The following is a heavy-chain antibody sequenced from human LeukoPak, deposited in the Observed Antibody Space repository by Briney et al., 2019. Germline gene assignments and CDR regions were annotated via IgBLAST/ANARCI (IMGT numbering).Heavy chain of an antibody. J-gene: IGHJ3*02. CDR1: GGTFSSYA. V-gene: IGHV1-69*06. Sequence: ASVKVSCKASGGTFSSYAISWVRQAPRQGLEWMGGIIPIFGTANYAQKFQGRVTITADKSTSTAYMELSSLRSEDTAVYYCASHMVRARGAFDIWGQGTMVTVSS. D-gene: IGHD3-10*01. CDR2: IIPIFGTA. CDR3: ASHMVRARGAFDI.